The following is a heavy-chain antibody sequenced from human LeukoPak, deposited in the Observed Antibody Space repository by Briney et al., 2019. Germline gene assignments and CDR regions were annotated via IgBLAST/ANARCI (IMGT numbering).Heavy chain of an antibody. V-gene: IGHV4-34*01. CDR3: ARGTMTTVTYYFDY. Sequence: PSETLSLTCAVYGGSFSGSYWSWIRQPPGKGREWIGEINHSGSTNYNPSLKSRVTISVDTSKNQFSLKLSSVTAADTAVYYCARGTMTTVTYYFDYWGQGTLVTVSS. J-gene: IGHJ4*02. D-gene: IGHD4-17*01. CDR1: GGSFSGSY. CDR2: INHSGST.